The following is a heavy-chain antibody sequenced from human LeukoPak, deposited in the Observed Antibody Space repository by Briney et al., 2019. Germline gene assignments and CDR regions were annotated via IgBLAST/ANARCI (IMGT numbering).Heavy chain of an antibody. J-gene: IGHJ4*02. CDR2: IYYSGST. CDR1: GGSISSYY. Sequence: MPSETLSLTCTVSGGSISSYYWSWIRQPPGKGLEWIGYIYYSGSTNYNPSLKSRVTISVDTSKNQFSLKLSSVTAADTAAYYCARDTAGYFDYWGQGTLVTVSS. V-gene: IGHV4-59*01. CDR3: ARDTAGYFDY.